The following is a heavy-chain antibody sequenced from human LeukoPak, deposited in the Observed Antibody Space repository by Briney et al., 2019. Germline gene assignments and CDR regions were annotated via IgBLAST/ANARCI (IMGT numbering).Heavy chain of an antibody. CDR1: GGSISSYY. J-gene: IGHJ6*03. CDR3: ARVGSYYYYMDV. V-gene: IGHV4-59*01. D-gene: IGHD1-26*01. CDR2: IYYSGST. Sequence: SETLSLTCTVSGGSISSYYWSWIRQPPGKGLEWIGYIYYSGSTNYNPSLKSRVTISVDTSKNQFSLKLSSVTAADTAVYYCARVGSYYYYMDVWGKGTTVTVSS.